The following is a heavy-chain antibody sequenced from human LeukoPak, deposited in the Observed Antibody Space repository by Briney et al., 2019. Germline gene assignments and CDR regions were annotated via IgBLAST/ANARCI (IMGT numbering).Heavy chain of an antibody. CDR2: ISYDGSSK. CDR1: GFTFSSYA. CDR3: AKPYSSGWFGDFDY. V-gene: IGHV3-30*04. Sequence: GGSLRLSCAASGFTFSSYAMHWVRQAPGKGLEWVAVISYDGSSKYYADSVKGRFTISRDNSKNTLYLQMNSLRAEDTAVYYCAKPYSSGWFGDFDYWGQGTLVTVSS. J-gene: IGHJ4*02. D-gene: IGHD6-19*01.